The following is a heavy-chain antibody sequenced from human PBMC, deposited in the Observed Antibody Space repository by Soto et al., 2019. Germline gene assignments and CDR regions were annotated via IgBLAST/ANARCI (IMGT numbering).Heavy chain of an antibody. CDR3: AHRVRRTVFGLVTTTAIYFDF. CDR1: GFSLTTSGVG. J-gene: IGHJ4*02. V-gene: IGHV2-5*02. CDR2: IYWDDDK. Sequence: QITLNESGPTVVRPTETLTLTCRFSGFSLTTSGVGVGWIRQSPGKAPEWLALIYWDDDKRYSGSLKSRLTITKDTSKNQVVLTVSDLDPTDTATYYCAHRVRRTVFGLVTTTAIYFDFWGQGTPVAVSS. D-gene: IGHD3-3*01.